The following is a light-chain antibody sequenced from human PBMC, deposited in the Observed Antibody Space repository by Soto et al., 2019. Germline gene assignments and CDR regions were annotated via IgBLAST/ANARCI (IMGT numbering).Light chain of an antibody. CDR3: QQRSNWPPIT. CDR2: AAS. J-gene: IGKJ5*01. CDR1: RSVSSN. V-gene: IGKV3-15*01. Sequence: EIAMTQSPATLSVSPGERATLSCRASRSVSSNLAWYQQKPGQAPRLLIYAASTRAPGIPARFSGSGSGTEFTLTISSLEPEDFAVYYCQQRSNWPPITFGQGTRLEIK.